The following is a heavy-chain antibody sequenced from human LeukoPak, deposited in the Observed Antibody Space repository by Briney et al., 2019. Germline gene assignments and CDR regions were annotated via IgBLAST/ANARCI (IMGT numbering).Heavy chain of an antibody. Sequence: SETLSLTCAVYGGSFSGYYWSWIRQPPGKGLEWIGEINHSGSTNYNPSLKSRVTISVDTSKNQFSLKLSSVTAADTAVYYCARGESWEPPPVPWFDPWGQGTLVTVSS. J-gene: IGHJ5*02. V-gene: IGHV4-34*01. CDR3: ARGESWEPPPVPWFDP. D-gene: IGHD1-14*01. CDR1: GGSFSGYY. CDR2: INHSGST.